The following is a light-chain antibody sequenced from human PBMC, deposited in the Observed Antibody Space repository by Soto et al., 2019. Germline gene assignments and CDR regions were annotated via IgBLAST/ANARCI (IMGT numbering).Light chain of an antibody. CDR1: ESIDSN. V-gene: IGKV3-15*01. CDR3: QQYHYWWA. J-gene: IGKJ1*01. CDR2: GAS. Sequence: VLTQSPGTLSLSPGERATLSCRASESIDSNLAWYQQKPGQAPRLLIYGASTRASDVPARFSGSGSGTEFTLTISSLQSEDFAVYYCQQYHYWWAFGQGTKVDIK.